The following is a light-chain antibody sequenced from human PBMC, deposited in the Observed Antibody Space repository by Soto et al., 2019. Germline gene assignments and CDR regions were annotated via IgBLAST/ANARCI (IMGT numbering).Light chain of an antibody. J-gene: IGLJ1*01. CDR1: SSDVGGYNF. Sequence: QSVLTQPDSVSGSPGQSINVYCTGTSSDVGGYNFVSWYQQHPGKAPKLMIYEVTSRPSGVSNRFSGSTSGNTASLTISWLQAEDEADYYCNSYTTSSTLVFVTGTKLTVL. CDR3: NSYTTSSTLV. CDR2: EVT. V-gene: IGLV2-14*03.